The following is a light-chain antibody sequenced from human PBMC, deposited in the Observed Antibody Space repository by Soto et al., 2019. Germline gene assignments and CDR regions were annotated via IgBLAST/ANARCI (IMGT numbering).Light chain of an antibody. Sequence: QSVLTQPPSVSGAPGQRVTISCTGSSSNIGAGYDVHWYQQLPGTAPKLLIYGNSNRPSGVPDRFSGSKSGTSASLAITGLQADDAADYYRQSYDSSLLYVFGTGTKLTVL. J-gene: IGLJ1*01. V-gene: IGLV1-40*01. CDR3: QSYDSSLLYV. CDR1: SSNIGAGYD. CDR2: GNS.